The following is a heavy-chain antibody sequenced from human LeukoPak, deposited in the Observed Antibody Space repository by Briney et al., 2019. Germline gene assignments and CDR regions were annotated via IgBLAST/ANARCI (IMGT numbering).Heavy chain of an antibody. CDR2: IYPGDSAT. CDR1: GYSFTSYW. CDR3: ARLSGDTTSSGDY. Sequence: GESLKISCKGSGYSFTSYWIGWVRQMPEKGLEWMGIIYPGDSATRYSPSFQGQVTISADKSITTAYLQWNSLKASDTAMYYCARLSGDTTSSGDYWGQGTLVTVSS. D-gene: IGHD6-6*01. J-gene: IGHJ4*02. V-gene: IGHV5-51*01.